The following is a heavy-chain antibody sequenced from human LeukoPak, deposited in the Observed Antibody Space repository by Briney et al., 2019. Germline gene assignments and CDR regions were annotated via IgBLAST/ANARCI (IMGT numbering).Heavy chain of an antibody. Sequence: ASVKVSCKASGYTFTSYYMHWVRQAAGQGLEWRGIINPSGGTTTYAQKYQGRVTMTRDTSTSTVYMELSSLRSDDTAVYYCARLIPAAGTGWFDPWGQGTLVTVSS. V-gene: IGHV1-46*01. CDR3: ARLIPAAGTGWFDP. CDR2: INPSGGTT. J-gene: IGHJ5*02. CDR1: GYTFTSYY. D-gene: IGHD6-13*01.